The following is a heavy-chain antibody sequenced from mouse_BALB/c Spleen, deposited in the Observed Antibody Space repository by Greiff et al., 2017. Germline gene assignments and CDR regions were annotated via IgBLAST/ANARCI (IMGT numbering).Heavy chain of an antibody. V-gene: IGHV5-12-2*01. J-gene: IGHJ3*01. CDR3: AIYYGNFAY. Sequence: EVMLVESGGGLVQPGGSLKLSCAASGFTFSSYTMSWVRQTPEKRLEWVAYISNGGGSTYYPDTVKGRFTISRDNAKNTLYLQMSSLKSEDTAMYYCAIYYGNFAYWGQGTLVTVSA. CDR2: ISNGGGST. D-gene: IGHD2-1*01. CDR1: GFTFSSYT.